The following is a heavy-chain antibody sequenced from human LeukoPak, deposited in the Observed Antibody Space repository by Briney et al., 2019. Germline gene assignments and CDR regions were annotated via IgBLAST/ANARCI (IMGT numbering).Heavy chain of an antibody. CDR3: ARLYGSGGGDY. J-gene: IGHJ4*02. D-gene: IGHD3-10*01. V-gene: IGHV3-48*03. Sequence: GGSLILSCAASAFTFRKYWMSRVRQAPGKGLEWVSYISSSGSTIYYADSVKGRFTISRDNAKNSLYLQMNSLRAEDTAVYYCARLYGSGGGDYWGQGTLVTVSS. CDR2: ISSSGSTI. CDR1: AFTFRKYW.